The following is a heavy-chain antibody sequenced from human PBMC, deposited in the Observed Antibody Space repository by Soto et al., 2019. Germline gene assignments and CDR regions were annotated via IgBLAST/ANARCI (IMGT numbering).Heavy chain of an antibody. CDR1: GFTFNSYAM. Sequence: VQLLESGGGLVQPGESLRLSCAASGFTFNSYAMSWVRQAPGKGLEWIGEIYHSGSTNYNPSLKSRVTISVDKSKNQFSLNLSSVTAADTAVYYCARVYRSTTVVIRGGVYYGMDVWGQGTTVTVSS. V-gene: IGHV4-4*02. CDR2: IYHSGST. J-gene: IGHJ6*02. CDR3: ARVYRSTTVVIRGGVYYGMDV. D-gene: IGHD4-17*01.